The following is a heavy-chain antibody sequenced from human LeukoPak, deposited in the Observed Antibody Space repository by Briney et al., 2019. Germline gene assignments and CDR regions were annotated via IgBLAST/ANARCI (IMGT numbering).Heavy chain of an antibody. CDR2: IYSGGST. CDR3: ARATILTGYYFDY. D-gene: IGHD3-9*01. Sequence: GTLRLSCAASGFTFSSYGMSWVRQAPGKGLEWVSVIYSGGSTYYADSVKGRFTISRDNSKNTLYLQMNSLRAEDTAVYYCARATILTGYYFDYWGQGTLVTVSS. V-gene: IGHV3-66*01. CDR1: GFTFSSYG. J-gene: IGHJ4*02.